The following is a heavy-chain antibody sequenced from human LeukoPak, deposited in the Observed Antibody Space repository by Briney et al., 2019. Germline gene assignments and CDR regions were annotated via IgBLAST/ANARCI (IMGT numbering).Heavy chain of an antibody. CDR2: ISGSGDST. CDR1: GFTFSSYA. J-gene: IGHJ4*02. D-gene: IGHD5-18*01. V-gene: IGHV3-23*01. Sequence: GGSLRLSCAASGFTFSSYAMSWVRQAPGKGLGWVSLISGSGDSTYYSDSVKGRFTISRDNSKNTLYLQMNSLRPEDTAIYYCAKSTRGYSYHYYFDYWGQGTLVTVSS. CDR3: AKSTRGYSYHYYFDY.